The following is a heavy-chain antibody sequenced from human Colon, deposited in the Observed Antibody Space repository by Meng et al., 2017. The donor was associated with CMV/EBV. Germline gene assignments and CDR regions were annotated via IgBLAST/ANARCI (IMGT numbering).Heavy chain of an antibody. Sequence: SETLSLTCTVSGDSVSGGSYYWTWIRQAPGKGLEWIGYIYNSVSTNYNPSLKSRVTISVDTSKNQFSLKLTSVTAADTAVYYCARDQPADYGGQGTLVTVSS. V-gene: IGHV4-61*01. CDR2: IYNSVST. J-gene: IGHJ4*02. CDR1: GDSVSGGSYY. CDR3: ARDQPADY.